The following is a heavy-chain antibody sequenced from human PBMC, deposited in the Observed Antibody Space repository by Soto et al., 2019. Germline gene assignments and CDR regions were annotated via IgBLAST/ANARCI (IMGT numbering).Heavy chain of an antibody. D-gene: IGHD2-8*01. J-gene: IGHJ4*02. V-gene: IGHV3-15*01. CDR2: IKSKTSGGTT. Sequence: EVQLVESGGGLVKPGGSMRISCAASGFAFTNAWMSWVRQAPGKGLEWDGRIKSKTSGGTTDYAAPLKGRFTISRDDSTNTLYLQMHSLKSVDSAVYYCATDGATRFWRNGVCHMTTIWGQGTLVVVSS. CDR1: GFAFTNAW. CDR3: ATDGATRFWRNGVCHMTTI.